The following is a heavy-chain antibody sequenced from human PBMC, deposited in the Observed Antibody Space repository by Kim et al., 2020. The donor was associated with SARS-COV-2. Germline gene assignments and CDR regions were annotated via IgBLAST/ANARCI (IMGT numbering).Heavy chain of an antibody. CDR3: AREGRVYYDYGMDV. CDR2: ISSSSSYI. CDR1: GFTFSSYS. V-gene: IGHV3-21*01. Sequence: GGSLRLSCAASGFTFSSYSMNWVRQAPGKGLEWVSSISSSSSYIYYADSVKGRFTISRDNAKNSLYLQMNSLRAEDTAVYYCAREGRVYYDYGMDVWGQGTTVTVSS. J-gene: IGHJ6*02.